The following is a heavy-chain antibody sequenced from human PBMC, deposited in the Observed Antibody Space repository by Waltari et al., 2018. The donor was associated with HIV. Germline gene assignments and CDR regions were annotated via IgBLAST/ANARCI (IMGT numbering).Heavy chain of an antibody. CDR1: GFPFSDHS. CDR2: ISPTGDST. V-gene: IGHV3-23*01. Sequence: EVQLLESGGGLVQTGGSLRLSFAASGFPFSDHSTSWARQAPGKGLEWVSAISPTGDSTSDADSVKGRFTISRDNSKNTVYLQMNSLRAEDTAIYYCAKKGHLSGGNWKRDYFDYWGQGTLVTVSS. CDR3: AKKGHLSGGNWKRDYFDY. D-gene: IGHD2-15*01. J-gene: IGHJ4*02.